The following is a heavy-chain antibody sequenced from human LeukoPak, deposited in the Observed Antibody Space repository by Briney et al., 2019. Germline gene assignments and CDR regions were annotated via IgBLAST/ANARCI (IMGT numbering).Heavy chain of an antibody. CDR2: INPNSGGT. D-gene: IGHD5-24*01. V-gene: IGHV1-2*02. CDR1: GYTFTGYY. J-gene: IGHJ4*02. Sequence: GASVKVSCKASGYTFTGYYMHWVRQAPGQGLEWMGWINPNSGGTNYAQKFQGRVTITTDESTSTAYMELSSLRSEDTAVYYCARSADGYNWGYFDYWGQGTLVTVSS. CDR3: ARSADGYNWGYFDY.